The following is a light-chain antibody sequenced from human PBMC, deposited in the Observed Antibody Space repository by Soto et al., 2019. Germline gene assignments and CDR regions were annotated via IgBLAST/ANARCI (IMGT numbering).Light chain of an antibody. CDR2: GAS. CDR1: QSVSSN. CDR3: QQYSIWRT. V-gene: IGKV3-15*01. Sequence: PGERATLSCGASQSVSSNYLAEYQQKAGQAPRLLIYGASTRATGIPARFSGSGSGTEFTLTISGLQSEDFAVYYCQQYSIWRTFGQGTKVDIK. J-gene: IGKJ1*01.